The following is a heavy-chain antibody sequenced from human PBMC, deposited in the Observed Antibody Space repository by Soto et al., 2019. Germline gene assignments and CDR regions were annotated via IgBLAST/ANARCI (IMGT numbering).Heavy chain of an antibody. CDR3: ARESGYPLDY. CDR2: INAGDDNT. J-gene: IGHJ4*02. Sequence: GASVKVSCKASGYTFTSYVMHWVRQAPGQRLEWMGSINAGDDNTKYSQKFQGRVTITTDTSASTAYMELSSLRSEDTAVYYCARESGYPLDYWGQGTLVTVSS. CDR1: GYTFTSYV. D-gene: IGHD3-22*01. V-gene: IGHV1-3*01.